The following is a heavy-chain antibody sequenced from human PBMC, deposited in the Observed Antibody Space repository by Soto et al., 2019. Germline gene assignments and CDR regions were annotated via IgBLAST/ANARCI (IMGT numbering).Heavy chain of an antibody. D-gene: IGHD3-10*01. V-gene: IGHV3-30-3*01. CDR1: GFTFSSYA. Sequence: QVQLVESGGGVVQPGRSLRLSCAASGFTFSSYAMHWVRQAPGKGLEWVAVISYDGSNKYYADSVKGRFTISRDNSKNTLYLQMNSLRAEDTAVYYCARAHYGYHDAFDIWGQGTMVTVSS. CDR2: ISYDGSNK. J-gene: IGHJ3*02. CDR3: ARAHYGYHDAFDI.